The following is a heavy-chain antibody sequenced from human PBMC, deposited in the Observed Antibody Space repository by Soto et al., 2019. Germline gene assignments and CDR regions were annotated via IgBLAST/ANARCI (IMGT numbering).Heavy chain of an antibody. CDR1: GGTFNSYV. V-gene: IGHV1-69*01. J-gene: IGHJ4*02. CDR2: IIPIFGTP. D-gene: IGHD4-17*01. CDR3: ASYGDFDY. Sequence: QMQLVQSGPVVRKPGSSVKVSCKASGGTFNSYVINWVRQAPGQGLEWMGGIIPIFGTPNYAQKFQGRVTITADESTSTAYMELSSLRSDDTAFYFCASYGDFDYWGQGTLVTVSS.